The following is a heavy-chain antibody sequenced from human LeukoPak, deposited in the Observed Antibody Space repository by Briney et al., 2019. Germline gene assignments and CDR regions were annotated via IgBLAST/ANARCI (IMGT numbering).Heavy chain of an antibody. CDR3: ARADSYSSSWEY. D-gene: IGHD6-13*01. J-gene: IGHJ4*02. CDR2: IYYSGST. V-gene: IGHV4-39*01. Sequence: PSETLSLTCTVSGGSISSSSYYWGWIRQPPGKGLEWIGSIYYSGSTYYNPSLKSRVAISVDTSKNQFSLKLSSVTAADTAVYYCARADSYSSSWEYWGQGTLVTVSS. CDR1: GGSISSSSYY.